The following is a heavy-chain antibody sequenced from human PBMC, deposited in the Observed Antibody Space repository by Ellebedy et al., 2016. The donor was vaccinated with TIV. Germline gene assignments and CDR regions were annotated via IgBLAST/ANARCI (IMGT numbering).Heavy chain of an antibody. CDR3: ARGVYDWRNFYNLDL. J-gene: IGHJ2*01. CDR1: GDSIRSKSHY. Sequence: PSETLSLTCAVSGDSIRSKSHYWGWIRQPPGKGLEYIGSISYVGSTYYNPSLKSRVTISLDPSRNPFALNLNSVTAADTAVYFCARGVYDWRNFYNLDLWGRGTLVTVSS. CDR2: ISYVGST. D-gene: IGHD3-10*01. V-gene: IGHV4-39*01.